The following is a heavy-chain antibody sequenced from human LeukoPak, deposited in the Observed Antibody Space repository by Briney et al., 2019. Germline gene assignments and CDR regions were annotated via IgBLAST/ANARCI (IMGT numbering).Heavy chain of an antibody. CDR3: AKPLVSSCYAH. CDR2: ISGSGGST. V-gene: IGHV3-23*01. Sequence: GGSLRLSCAASGFTFSSYAMSWVRQAPGRGREWASAISGSGGSTYYADSVKGRFTISRDNSKNTLYLQMNSLRAEDTAVYYSAKPLVSSCYAHWGQGTLVTVSS. J-gene: IGHJ4*02. D-gene: IGHD2-2*01. CDR1: GFTFSSYA.